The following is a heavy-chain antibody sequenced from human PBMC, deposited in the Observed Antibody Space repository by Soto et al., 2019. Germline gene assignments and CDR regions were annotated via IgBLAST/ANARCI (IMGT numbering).Heavy chain of an antibody. J-gene: IGHJ4*02. CDR3: ARDTDLTLMPTPDY. V-gene: IGHV1-3*04. CDR1: GYTSQSYH. Sequence: NGYWKSAGYTSQSYHRYWVIRTSGGRLECMGWINISNGTTEYSQNFQGRVTMTRDTSASTAYIEWSSLRSEETAVYYCARDTDLTLMPTPDYLGQRT. D-gene: IGHD2-2*01. CDR2: INISNGTT.